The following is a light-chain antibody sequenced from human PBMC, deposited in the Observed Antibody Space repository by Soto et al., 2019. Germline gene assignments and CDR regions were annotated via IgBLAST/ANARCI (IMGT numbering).Light chain of an antibody. V-gene: IGLV1-40*01. J-gene: IGLJ3*02. CDR1: SSNIGAGKY. Sequence: QSVLTQPPSVSGAPGQRVTISCTGSSSNIGAGKYVHWYQQLPGRAPKLLIYGDTNRPSGVPDRFSASKSGTSASLAITGLQAEDEADYHCQSYDRGLSASVFGGGTKLPS. CDR2: GDT. CDR3: QSYDRGLSASV.